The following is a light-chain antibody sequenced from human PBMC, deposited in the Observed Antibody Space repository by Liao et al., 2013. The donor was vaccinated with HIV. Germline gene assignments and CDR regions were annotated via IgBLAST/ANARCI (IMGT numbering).Light chain of an antibody. CDR3: QSWDINTGV. V-gene: IGLV3-1*01. CDR1: KLGQKY. Sequence: SLELTQPPSVSVSAGQTATITCSGDKLGQKYVFWYQQKAGHSPVEVIYEDSKRPSGIPERFSGSNSGNTATLTISGTQPMDEADYYCQSWDINTGVFGGGTKLTVL. J-gene: IGLJ3*02. CDR2: EDS.